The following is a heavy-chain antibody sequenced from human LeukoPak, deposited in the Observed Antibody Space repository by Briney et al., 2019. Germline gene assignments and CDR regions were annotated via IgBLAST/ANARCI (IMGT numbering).Heavy chain of an antibody. Sequence: SETLSLTCTVSGGSISSSTYYWGWIRQPPGRGREWIGFIYYSGSTYYNPSLKSRVTISVDTSKNQFSLKLSSVTAADTAVFYCASTYYYYYMDVWGKGTTVTVSS. J-gene: IGHJ6*03. V-gene: IGHV4-30-4*08. CDR1: GGSISSSTYY. CDR2: IYYSGST. CDR3: ASTYYYYYMDV.